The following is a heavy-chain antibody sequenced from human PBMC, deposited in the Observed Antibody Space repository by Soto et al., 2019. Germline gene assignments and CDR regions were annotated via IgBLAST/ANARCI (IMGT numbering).Heavy chain of an antibody. CDR3: AADHDDSSGYMHFDY. V-gene: IGHV1-58*01. Sequence: QMQLVQSGPEVKKPGTSVKVSCKASGFTFTSSAVQWVRQARGQRLEWIGWIVVGSGNTNYAQKFQERVTITRDMSTSTAYMELSSLRSEDTAVYYCAADHDDSSGYMHFDYWGQGTLVTVSS. CDR2: IVVGSGNT. CDR1: GFTFTSSA. D-gene: IGHD3-22*01. J-gene: IGHJ4*02.